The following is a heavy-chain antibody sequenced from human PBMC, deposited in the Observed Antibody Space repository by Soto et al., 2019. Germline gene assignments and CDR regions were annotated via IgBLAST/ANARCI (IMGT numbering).Heavy chain of an antibody. CDR3: SREVQPVFRREYDY. V-gene: IGHV3-21*04. Sequence: EVQLVESGGGLVKPGGSLRLSWAVSGFTFISHTLNWVRQAPGKGLEWVSSISGSGSPYYADSVKGRFTISRDNAQNSLYLQMSGLRAEDTAVYYCSREVQPVFRREYDYWGQGTLVTVSS. CDR1: GFTFISHT. CDR2: ISGSGSP. J-gene: IGHJ4*02.